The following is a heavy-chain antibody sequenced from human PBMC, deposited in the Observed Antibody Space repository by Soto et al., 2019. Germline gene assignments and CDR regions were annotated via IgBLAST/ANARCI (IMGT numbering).Heavy chain of an antibody. CDR1: GVSVSSTY. J-gene: IGHJ1*01. D-gene: IGHD3-22*01. Sequence: GGSLRLSCAVSGVSVSSTYMTWIRQAPGKGLEWVSVIYGDGRTYYADSVRGRFTISRDYSMNTLFLQMNSLTADDTALYYCAKDFHYYDSSGSYLHFQHWGQGTLVTVSS. CDR2: IYGDGRT. CDR3: AKDFHYYDSSGSYLHFQH. V-gene: IGHV3-66*01.